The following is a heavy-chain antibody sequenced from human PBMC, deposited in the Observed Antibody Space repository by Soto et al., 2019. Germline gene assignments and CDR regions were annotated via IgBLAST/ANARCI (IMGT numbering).Heavy chain of an antibody. CDR2: ISSSSSYI. CDR3: ARDSLVRGVNDAFDI. D-gene: IGHD3-10*01. J-gene: IGHJ3*02. Sequence: EVQLVESGGGRVKPGGSLRLSCAASGFTFSSYSMNWVRQAPGKGLEWVSSISSSSSYIYYADSVKGRFTISRDNAKNSLYLQMNSLRAEDTAVYYCARDSLVRGVNDAFDIWGQGTMVTVSS. V-gene: IGHV3-21*01. CDR1: GFTFSSYS.